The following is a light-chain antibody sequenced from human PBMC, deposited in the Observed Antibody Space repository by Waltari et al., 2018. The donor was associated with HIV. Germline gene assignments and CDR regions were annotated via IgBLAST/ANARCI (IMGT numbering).Light chain of an antibody. J-gene: IGKJ4*01. Sequence: DIASTQSPDSLAVSLGERATIKCKSSQSILYSSNNKNYLAWYQQKPGQPPKLLIYWASTRESGVPDRFSGSGSGTDFTLTISSLQAEDVAVYYCQQYDSTPLTSGGGTKVEIK. V-gene: IGKV4-1*01. CDR3: QQYDSTPLT. CDR1: QSILYSSNNKNY. CDR2: WAS.